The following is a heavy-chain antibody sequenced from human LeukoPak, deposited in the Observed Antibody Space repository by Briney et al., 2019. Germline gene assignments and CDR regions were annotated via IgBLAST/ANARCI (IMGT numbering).Heavy chain of an antibody. V-gene: IGHV4-34*01. CDR1: GGSFSGYY. Sequence: SETLSLTCAVYGGSFSGYYWSWIRQPSGKGLEWIGEINHSGSTNYNPSLKSRVTISVDTSKNQFSLKLSSVTAADTAVYYCARGKIKWLAPGEFDPWGQGTLVTVSS. CDR2: INHSGST. D-gene: IGHD5-12*01. CDR3: ARGKIKWLAPGEFDP. J-gene: IGHJ5*02.